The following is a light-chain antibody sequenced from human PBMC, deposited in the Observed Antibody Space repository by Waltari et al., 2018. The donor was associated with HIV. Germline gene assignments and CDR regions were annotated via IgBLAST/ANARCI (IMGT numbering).Light chain of an antibody. CDR2: ENN. CDR1: ISNVGESY. Sequence: QSVMTPPPSVSAAPGQKATLSCPDAISNVGESYAPWYQQFPGEAPKLLMYENNKRPSGIPDRFSGSKSGTSATLDITGLQTGDEADYYCGTWDSSLSAYVFGTGTKVPVL. V-gene: IGLV1-51*02. CDR3: GTWDSSLSAYV. J-gene: IGLJ1*01.